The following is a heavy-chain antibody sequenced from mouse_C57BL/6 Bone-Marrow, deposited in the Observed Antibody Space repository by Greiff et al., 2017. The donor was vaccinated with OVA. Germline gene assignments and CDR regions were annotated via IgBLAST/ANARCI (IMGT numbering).Heavy chain of an antibody. CDR1: GYTFTSYG. J-gene: IGHJ3*01. D-gene: IGHD2-1*01. Sequence: QVQLQQSGAELARPGASVKLSCKASGYTFTSYGISWVKQRTGQGLEWIGEIYPRSGNTYYNEKFKGKATLTADKSSSTTYMELRSLTSEDSAVYFCARDGGNYGFACWGQGTLVTVSA. CDR3: ARDGGNYGFAC. V-gene: IGHV1-81*01. CDR2: IYPRSGNT.